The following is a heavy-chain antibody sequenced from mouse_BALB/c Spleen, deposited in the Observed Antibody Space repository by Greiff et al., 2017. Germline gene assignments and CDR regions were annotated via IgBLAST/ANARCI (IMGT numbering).Heavy chain of an antibody. D-gene: IGHD1-2*01. CDR1: GYAFSSSW. CDR3: ARPSTANYFDY. CDR2: IYPGDGDT. J-gene: IGHJ2*01. Sequence: QVQLKQSGPELVKPGASVKISCKASGYAFSSSWMNWVKQRPGQGLEWIGRIYPGDGDTNYNGKFKGKATLTADKSSSTVYMQLSSLPSVDSAVYFCARPSTANYFDYWGQGTTLTVSS. V-gene: IGHV1-82*01.